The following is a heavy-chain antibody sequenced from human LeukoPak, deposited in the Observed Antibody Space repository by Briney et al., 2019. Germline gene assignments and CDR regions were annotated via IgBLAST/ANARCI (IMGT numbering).Heavy chain of an antibody. D-gene: IGHD6-13*01. CDR2: INHSGST. V-gene: IGHV4-34*01. Sequence: PSETLSLTCAVYGGSFSGYYWSWIRQPPGKGLEWIGEINHSGSTNYNPSLKSRVTISVDTSKNQFSLKLSSVTAADTAVYYCARGGGIAAETPGLVPTAPDYFDYWGQGTLVTVSS. J-gene: IGHJ4*02. CDR1: GGSFSGYY. CDR3: ARGGGIAAETPGLVPTAPDYFDY.